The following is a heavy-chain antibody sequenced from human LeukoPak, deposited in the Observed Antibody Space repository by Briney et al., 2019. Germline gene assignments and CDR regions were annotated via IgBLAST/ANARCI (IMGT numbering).Heavy chain of an antibody. V-gene: IGHV4-34*01. CDR2: IDDSGAT. D-gene: IGHD6-6*01. CDR1: GVAFSDYY. Sequence: SETLSLTCAVSGVAFSDYYWSWIRQSPGKGLMWIGIIDDSGATIYNPSLKSRVTISADTSKSQVSLRLTSVTAADTAVYYCASAYSKSSPFDCWGQGTQVTVSS. CDR3: ASAYSKSSPFDC. J-gene: IGHJ4*02.